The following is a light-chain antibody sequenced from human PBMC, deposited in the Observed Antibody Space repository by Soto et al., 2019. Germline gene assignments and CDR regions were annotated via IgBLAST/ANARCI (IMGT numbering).Light chain of an antibody. CDR2: DTS. Sequence: VLTHSPGTLSLSPGERATLSCRASQSLSSNFLAWYQRKPGQAPRLLIYDTSSRASGVPDRFSGSGSGTDFTLTINRLEPEDFAVYYCQQYDTSPGTFGQGTKVDIK. CDR1: QSLSSNF. V-gene: IGKV3-20*01. CDR3: QQYDTSPGT. J-gene: IGKJ1*01.